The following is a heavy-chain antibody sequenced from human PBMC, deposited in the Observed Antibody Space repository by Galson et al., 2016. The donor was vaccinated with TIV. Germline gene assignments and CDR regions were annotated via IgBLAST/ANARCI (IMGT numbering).Heavy chain of an antibody. V-gene: IGHV3-33*01. D-gene: IGHD1-1*01. CDR3: ARGELATTKILFDY. J-gene: IGHJ4*02. CDR2: IWFDGSND. Sequence: SLRLSCATSGFTFSSHGMHWVRQAPGKGLEWVAVIWFDGSNDRYADSVKGRFTISRDNSKNTLYLQMNSLRAEDTAMYYCARGELATTKILFDYWGQGTTVTVSS. CDR1: GFTFSSHG.